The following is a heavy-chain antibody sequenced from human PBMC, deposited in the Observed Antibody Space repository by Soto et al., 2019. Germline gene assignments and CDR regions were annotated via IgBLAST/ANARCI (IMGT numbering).Heavy chain of an antibody. CDR2: ISAYNGNT. CDR3: ARGKGEAPPPDYYYYGMDV. J-gene: IGHJ6*02. Sequence: ASVKVSCKASGYTFTSYGISWVRQAPGQGLEWMGWISAYNGNTNYAQKLQGRVTMTTDTSTSTAYMELSSLRSDDTAVYYCARGKGEAPPPDYYYYGMDVWGQGTTVTVSS. D-gene: IGHD3-16*01. V-gene: IGHV1-18*01. CDR1: GYTFTSYG.